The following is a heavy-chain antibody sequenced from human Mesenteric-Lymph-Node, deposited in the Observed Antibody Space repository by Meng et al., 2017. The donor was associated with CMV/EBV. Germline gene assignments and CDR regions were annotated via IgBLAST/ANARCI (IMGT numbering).Heavy chain of an antibody. CDR3: SRVWGGMDV. V-gene: IGHV3-73*01. CDR2: IRRKANSYAT. Sequence: ESLKISCAASGFTFSGSTIHWVRQASGKGPEWVGRIRRKANSYATEYDASVKGRFTISRDDSKNTAYLEMNSLKTEDTAVYYCSRVWGGMDVWGQGTTVTVSS. J-gene: IGHJ6*02. CDR1: GFTFSGST. D-gene: IGHD7-27*01.